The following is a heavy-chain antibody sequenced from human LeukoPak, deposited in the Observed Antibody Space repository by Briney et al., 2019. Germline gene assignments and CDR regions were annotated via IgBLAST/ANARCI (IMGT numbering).Heavy chain of an antibody. J-gene: IGHJ4*02. CDR1: GFTFSSYG. V-gene: IGHV3-30*02. CDR3: AKGMEWEVSYYFDY. CDR2: IRYDGGNK. D-gene: IGHD1-26*01. Sequence: GGSLRHSCAASGFTFSSYGMHWVRQAPGKGLEWVAFIRYDGGNKYYADSVKGRFTISRDNSKNTLYLQMNSLRAEDTAVYYCAKGMEWEVSYYFDYWGQGTLVTVSS.